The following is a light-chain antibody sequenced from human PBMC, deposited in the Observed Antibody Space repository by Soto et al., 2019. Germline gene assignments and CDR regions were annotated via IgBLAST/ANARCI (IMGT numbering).Light chain of an antibody. CDR3: QQAYSHPLT. CDR2: GAS. J-gene: IGKJ4*01. V-gene: IGKV1-12*01. Sequence: DIQMTQSPSSVSASVGDTVTITCRASQGVGVWLGWYQHKPGKAPHRLTYGASGSKVRVPARFSGSVSGDAFTLTISNLQPEDFATYYCQQAYSHPLTFGGGTKVDIK. CDR1: QGVGVW.